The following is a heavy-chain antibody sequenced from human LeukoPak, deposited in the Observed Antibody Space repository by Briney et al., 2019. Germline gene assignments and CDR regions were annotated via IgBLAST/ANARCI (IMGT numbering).Heavy chain of an antibody. CDR3: ARVSGPYDYGDYVGDY. CDR2: IIPIFGTA. Sequence: SVKVSCKASGGTFSSYANGWVRQRPGPGLELMGVIIPIFGTAKYAQEFQVRVTITVDKSTSTAYMELSSLRSGDTAVYYCARVSGPYDYGDYVGDYWGQGTLVTVSS. V-gene: IGHV1-69*06. CDR1: GGTFSSYA. J-gene: IGHJ4*02. D-gene: IGHD4-17*01.